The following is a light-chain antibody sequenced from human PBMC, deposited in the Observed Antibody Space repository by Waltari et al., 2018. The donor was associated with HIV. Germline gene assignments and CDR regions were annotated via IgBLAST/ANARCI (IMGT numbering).Light chain of an antibody. Sequence: QSVLTQPPSVSGAPGQRVTLSCTGSNSNIGTHDVHWYQQFPGTAPQLLIHNTNSRPSRCPALFSGAKSGTLASLASTGLQAEDQADYFFQSSDSTLSGSVFGGGTKLTVL. CDR3: QSSDSTLSGSV. CDR2: NTN. CDR1: NSNIGTHD. V-gene: IGLV1-40*01. J-gene: IGLJ2*01.